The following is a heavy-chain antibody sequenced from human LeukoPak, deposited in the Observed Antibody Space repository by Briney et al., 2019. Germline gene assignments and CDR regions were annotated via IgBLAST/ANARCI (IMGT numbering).Heavy chain of an antibody. V-gene: IGHV4-39*07. CDR2: IYYSGST. CDR1: GGSISSSSYY. J-gene: IGHJ4*02. Sequence: SETLSLTCTVSGGSISSSSYYWGWIRQPPGKGLEWIGSIYYSGSTYYNPSLKSRVTISVDTSKNQFSLKLSSVTAADTAVYYCARTQKVIFDYWGQGTLVTVSS. CDR3: ARTQKVIFDY. D-gene: IGHD3-22*01.